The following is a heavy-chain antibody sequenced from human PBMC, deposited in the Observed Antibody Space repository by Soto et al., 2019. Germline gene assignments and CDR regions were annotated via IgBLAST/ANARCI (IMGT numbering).Heavy chain of an antibody. CDR2: ISYDGSNK. CDR3: ARESEDLTSNFDY. J-gene: IGHJ4*02. Sequence: GGSLRLSCAASGFTFSSYAMHWVRQAPGKGLEWVAVISYDGSNKYYADSVKGRFTISRDNAKNSLYLEMNSLRAEDTAVYYCARESEDLTSNFDYWGQGTLVTVSS. CDR1: GFTFSSYA. V-gene: IGHV3-30-3*01.